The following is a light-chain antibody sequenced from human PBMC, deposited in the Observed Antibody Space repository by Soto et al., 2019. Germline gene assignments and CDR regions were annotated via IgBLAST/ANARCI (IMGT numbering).Light chain of an antibody. V-gene: IGLV1-40*01. CDR2: GNS. J-gene: IGLJ2*01. Sequence: QSVLTQPPSVSGAPGQRVTISCTGSSSNIGAGYDVHWYQQLPGTAPKLLIYGNSNRPSGVPDRFSGSKSGTSASLAITGLQAEDEADYYCQSYDSSHVVFGGATKLTVL. CDR3: QSYDSSHVV. CDR1: SSNIGAGYD.